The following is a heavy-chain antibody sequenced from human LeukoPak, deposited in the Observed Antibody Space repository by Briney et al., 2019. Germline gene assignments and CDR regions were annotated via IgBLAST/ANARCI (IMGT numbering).Heavy chain of an antibody. Sequence: GASVTVSCKASGYTFTSYGISWVRQAPGQGLEWMGWINTNTGNPTYAQGFTGRFVFSLDTSVSTAYLQISSLKAEDTAVYYCARVHPTPGFYYGMDVWGQGTTVTVSS. CDR1: GYTFTSYG. V-gene: IGHV7-4-1*02. CDR3: ARVHPTPGFYYGMDV. J-gene: IGHJ6*02. CDR2: INTNTGNP. D-gene: IGHD4-23*01.